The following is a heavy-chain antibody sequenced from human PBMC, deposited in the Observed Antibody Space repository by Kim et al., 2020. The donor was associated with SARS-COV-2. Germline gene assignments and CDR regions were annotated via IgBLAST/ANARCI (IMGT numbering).Heavy chain of an antibody. CDR2: IKQDGSEK. CDR1: GFTFSSYW. CDR3: AREAPYGTLKLYYYYGMDV. J-gene: IGHJ6*02. V-gene: IGHV3-7*03. D-gene: IGHD3-10*01. Sequence: GGSLRLSCAASGFTFSSYWMSWVRQAPGKGLEWVANIKQDGSEKYYVDSVKGRFTISRDNAKNSLYLQMNSLRAEDTAVYYCAREAPYGTLKLYYYYGMDVWGQGTTVTVSS.